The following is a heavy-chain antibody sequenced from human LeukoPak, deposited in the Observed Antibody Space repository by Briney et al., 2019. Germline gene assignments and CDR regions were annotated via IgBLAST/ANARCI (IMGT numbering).Heavy chain of an antibody. CDR2: IYHSGST. V-gene: IGHV4-4*02. D-gene: IGHD3-22*01. CDR1: GGSISSSNW. Sequence: SGTLPLTCAVSGGSISSSNWWSWVRQPPGKGLEWIGEIYHSGSTNYNPSLKSRVTISVDTSKNQFSLKLSSVTAADTAVYYCARGDYYYDSRDIPLNDTFDIWGQGTMVTVSS. J-gene: IGHJ3*02. CDR3: ARGDYYYDSRDIPLNDTFDI.